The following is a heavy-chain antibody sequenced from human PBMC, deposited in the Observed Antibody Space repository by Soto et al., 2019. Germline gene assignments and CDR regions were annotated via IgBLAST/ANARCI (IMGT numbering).Heavy chain of an antibody. D-gene: IGHD3-3*02. CDR2: IYYSGPK. J-gene: IGHJ6*01. V-gene: IGHV4-30-4*01. CDR1: GGSIRDEYHY. CDR3: ARDRPVGPFSYKGDDGIDV. Sequence: QVQLQESGPGLVKPSQTLSLTCTISGGSIRDEYHYWSWVRQSPGKGLEWIGHIYYSGPKYLSEALEGRVTTSLDTSKNQFSMHLRSVTAADTATYFCARDRPVGPFSYKGDDGIDVWGQGTTVTFS.